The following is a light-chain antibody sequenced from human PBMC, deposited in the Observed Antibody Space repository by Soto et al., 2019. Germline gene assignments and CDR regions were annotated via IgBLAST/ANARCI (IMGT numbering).Light chain of an antibody. CDR1: STDIGAYKF. Sequence: QSVLTQPASVSASPGQSITISCTGTSTDIGAYKFVSWYQQHPGKAPKLMIYEVTSRPSGVSNRFSGSKSGNTASLIISGLQAEDEGDYYCISYTGFDTYVFGTGTKLTVL. CDR3: ISYTGFDTYV. V-gene: IGLV2-14*03. CDR2: EVT. J-gene: IGLJ1*01.